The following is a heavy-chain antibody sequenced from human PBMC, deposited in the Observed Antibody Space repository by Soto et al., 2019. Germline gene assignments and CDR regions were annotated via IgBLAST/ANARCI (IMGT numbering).Heavy chain of an antibody. J-gene: IGHJ5*02. V-gene: IGHV1-3*01. CDR3: VRDGWVTTNRFDP. CDR1: GFTFSSYA. Sequence: QVQLVQSGAEVKKPGASVKLSCKASGFTFSSYAMHWVRQAPGQRLEWMGWIDAANGNIKYSEKFQGRVTITGDTSTSTAYMEFSSLRSEDTAVYYCVRDGWVTTNRFDPWGQGTLVIVSS. D-gene: IGHD2-21*02. CDR2: IDAANGNI.